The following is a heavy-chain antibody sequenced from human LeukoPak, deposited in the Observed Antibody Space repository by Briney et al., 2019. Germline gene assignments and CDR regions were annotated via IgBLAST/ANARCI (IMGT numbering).Heavy chain of an antibody. Sequence: KPSETLSLTCNVSGGSIRSSSYYWAWIRQPPGKGLEWIGTIFLSGSTYYNPSLNSRLTISIDTSKNQFSLKMTSVTAADTAVYYCATPTCGGDCPPILHIWGQGTMVTVSS. CDR3: ATPTCGGDCPPILHI. V-gene: IGHV4-39*01. CDR1: GGSIRSSSYY. D-gene: IGHD2-21*02. J-gene: IGHJ3*02. CDR2: IFLSGST.